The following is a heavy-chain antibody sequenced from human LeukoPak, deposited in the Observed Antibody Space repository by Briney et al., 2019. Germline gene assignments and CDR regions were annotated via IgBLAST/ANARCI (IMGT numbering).Heavy chain of an antibody. CDR2: INPAGDT. J-gene: IGHJ6*02. Sequence: PGGSLRLSCAASGFTFSTYDMHWVRQATGKGLGWVSGINPAGDTYYPGSVKGRFTISREDAKNSFFLQMNSLRVGDTAVYYCARGDCSGGSCSSMDVWGQGATVTVSS. CDR1: GFTFSTYD. D-gene: IGHD2-15*01. CDR3: ARGDCSGGSCSSMDV. V-gene: IGHV3-13*04.